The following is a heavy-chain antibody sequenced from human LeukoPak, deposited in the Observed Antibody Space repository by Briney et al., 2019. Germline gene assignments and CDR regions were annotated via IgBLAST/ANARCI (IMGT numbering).Heavy chain of an antibody. CDR3: ARGTRYSGYLDY. D-gene: IGHD1-26*01. V-gene: IGHV4-61*10. CDR1: GASISSGSYY. CDR2: MDFSGST. Sequence: SETLSLTCTVSGASISSGSYYWGWIRQPAGKGREWIGRMDFSGSTNYNPSLRSRVTLSLDTSKNQFSLKLSSVTAADTAVYYCARGTRYSGYLDYWGQGTLVTVAS. J-gene: IGHJ4*02.